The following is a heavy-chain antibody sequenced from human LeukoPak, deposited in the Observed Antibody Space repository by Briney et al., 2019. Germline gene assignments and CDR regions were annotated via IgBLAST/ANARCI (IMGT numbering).Heavy chain of an antibody. CDR1: GFTFSYYW. CDR3: ARETMDALDI. V-gene: IGHV3-33*08. Sequence: GGSLRLSCAASGFTFSYYWMHWVRQAPGKGLEWVAVIWYDGSNKYYADSVKGRFTISRDNSKNTLYLQMNSLRAEDTAVYYCARETMDALDIWGQGTMVTVSS. J-gene: IGHJ3*02. D-gene: IGHD1-1*01. CDR2: IWYDGSNK.